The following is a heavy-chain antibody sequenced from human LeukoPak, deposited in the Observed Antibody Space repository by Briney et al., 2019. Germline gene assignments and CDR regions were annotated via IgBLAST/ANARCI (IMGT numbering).Heavy chain of an antibody. CDR1: GFTFSSYE. CDR2: ISSSGNTI. CDR3: TCGGDCYWWGY. Sequence: QPGGSLRLSCAASGFTFSSYEMNWVRQAPGKGLEWVSYISSSGNTIYYADSVKGRFTISRDNVNNSLFLQMNSLRAEDTATYYCTCGGDCYWWGYWGQGTLVTVSS. D-gene: IGHD2-21*01. V-gene: IGHV3-48*03. J-gene: IGHJ4*02.